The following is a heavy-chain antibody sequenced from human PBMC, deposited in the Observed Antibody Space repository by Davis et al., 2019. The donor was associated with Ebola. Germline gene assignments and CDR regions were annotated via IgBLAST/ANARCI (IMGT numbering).Heavy chain of an antibody. D-gene: IGHD6-13*01. Sequence: SLKISCAASGFTFDNYAMHWVRQAPGKGPEWVSGISWNSGSTGYADSVKGRFTISRDNAQNSLYLQMNSLRAEDTALYYCAKDIGALPYSSPFDYWGQGTLVTVSS. J-gene: IGHJ4*02. V-gene: IGHV3-9*01. CDR3: AKDIGALPYSSPFDY. CDR1: GFTFDNYA. CDR2: ISWNSGST.